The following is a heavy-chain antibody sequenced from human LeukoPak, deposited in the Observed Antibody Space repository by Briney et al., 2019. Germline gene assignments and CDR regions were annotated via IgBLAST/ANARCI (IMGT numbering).Heavy chain of an antibody. Sequence: ASVKVSCKASGYTFTSYDINWVRQATGQGLEWMGWMNPNSGNTGYAQKFQGRVTMTRNTSISTAYMELSSLRSEDTAVYYCARGLTVRGVSTSWDQGTLVTVSS. V-gene: IGHV1-8*01. CDR3: ARGLTVRGVSTS. J-gene: IGHJ5*02. CDR2: MNPNSGNT. CDR1: GYTFTSYD. D-gene: IGHD3-10*01.